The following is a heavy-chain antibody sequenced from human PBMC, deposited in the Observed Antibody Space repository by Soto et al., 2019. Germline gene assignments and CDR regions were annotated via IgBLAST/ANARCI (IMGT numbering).Heavy chain of an antibody. V-gene: IGHV1-18*04. D-gene: IGHD2-15*01. CDR2: ISAYNGNT. Sequence: GASVKVSCKASGYTFTSYGISWVRQAPGQGLEWMGWISAYNGNTNYAQKLQGRVTMTTDTSTSTAYMELRSLRSDDTAVYYCARDLYCSGGSCYSGGWFDPWGQGTLVTVSS. CDR1: GYTFTSYG. CDR3: ARDLYCSGGSCYSGGWFDP. J-gene: IGHJ5*02.